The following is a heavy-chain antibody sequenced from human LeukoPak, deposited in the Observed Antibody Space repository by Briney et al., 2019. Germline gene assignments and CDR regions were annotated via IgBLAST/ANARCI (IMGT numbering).Heavy chain of an antibody. J-gene: IGHJ6*02. CDR2: IYYSGST. CDR1: GGSISSSSYY. V-gene: IGHV4-39*01. D-gene: IGHD6-19*01. CDR3: ARQCSGPLPPHRHVGYYYYGMDV. Sequence: SETLSLTCTVSGGSISSSSYYWGWIRQPPGKGLEWIGSIYYSGSTYYNPSLKSRVTISVDTSKNQFSLKLSSVTAADTAVYYCARQCSGPLPPHRHVGYYYYGMDVWGQGTTVTVSS.